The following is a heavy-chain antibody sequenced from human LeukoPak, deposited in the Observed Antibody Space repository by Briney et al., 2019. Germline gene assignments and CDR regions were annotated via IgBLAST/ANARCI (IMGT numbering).Heavy chain of an antibody. V-gene: IGHV3-23*01. D-gene: IGHD3-16*01. CDR2: ITSTGSRT. CDR3: ATSMGGGNIDY. Sequence: QPGGSLRLSCAASGFTFNTYTMSWVRQAPGKGLEWVSGITSTGSRTYYADSVKGRFTISRDSSKNTLYLQLNSLRADDTAVYYCATSMGGGNIDYWGQGALVTVSS. CDR1: GFTFNTYT. J-gene: IGHJ4*02.